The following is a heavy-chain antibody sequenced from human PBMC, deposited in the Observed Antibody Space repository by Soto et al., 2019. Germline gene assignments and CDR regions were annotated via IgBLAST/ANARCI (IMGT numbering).Heavy chain of an antibody. J-gene: IGHJ6*02. CDR3: ARAAYDTILTAHPNGMDR. V-gene: IGHV1-18*01. CDR2: ISAHTGKT. CDR1: GYTFTNHG. D-gene: IGHD3-9*01. Sequence: GASVKVSCKASGYTFTNHGVTWVRQAPGQGLEWMGWISAHTGKTNYAQKFQARVTMTTDTSTSTAYMELRSLTSGDTGVYYCARAAYDTILTAHPNGMDRWGQGTTVTVSS.